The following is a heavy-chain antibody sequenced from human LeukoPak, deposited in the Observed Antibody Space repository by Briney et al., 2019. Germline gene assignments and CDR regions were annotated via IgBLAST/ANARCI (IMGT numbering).Heavy chain of an antibody. V-gene: IGHV3-30*02. CDR3: AKTLAPGYYYDSSGYTDAFDI. D-gene: IGHD3-22*01. J-gene: IGHJ3*02. Sequence: GGSLRLSCAASGFTFSSYGMHWVRQAPSKGLEWVAFIRYDGSNKYYADSVKGRFTISRDNSKNTLYLQMNSLRAEDTAVYYCAKTLAPGYYYDSSGYTDAFDIWGQGTMVTVSS. CDR1: GFTFSSYG. CDR2: IRYDGSNK.